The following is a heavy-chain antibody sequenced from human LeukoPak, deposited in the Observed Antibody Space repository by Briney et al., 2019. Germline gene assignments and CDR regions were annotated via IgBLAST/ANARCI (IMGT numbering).Heavy chain of an antibody. D-gene: IGHD3-22*01. CDR1: GGSFSGYY. CDR2: INHSGST. CDR3: ARAADYYDSSGYYPLDY. J-gene: IGHJ4*02. Sequence: SETLSLTCAVYGGSFSGYYWSWIRQPPGKGLEWIGEINHSGSTNYNPSLTSRVTISVDTSKNQFSLKLSSVTAADTAVYYCARAADYYDSSGYYPLDYWGQGTLVTVSS. V-gene: IGHV4-34*01.